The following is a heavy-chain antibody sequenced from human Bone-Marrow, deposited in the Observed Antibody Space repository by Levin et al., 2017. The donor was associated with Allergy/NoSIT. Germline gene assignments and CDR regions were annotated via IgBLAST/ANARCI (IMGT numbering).Heavy chain of an antibody. V-gene: IGHV3-7*01. D-gene: IGHD3-22*01. CDR1: GFTFSSYW. J-gene: IGHJ5*02. CDR2: IKQDGSEK. Sequence: GGSLRLSCAASGFTFSSYWMSWVRQAPGKGLEWVANIKQDGSEKYYVDSVKGRFTISRDNAKNSLYLQMNSLRAEDTAVYYCARDPPRRVVVDFDPWGQGTLVTVSS. CDR3: ARDPPRRVVVDFDP.